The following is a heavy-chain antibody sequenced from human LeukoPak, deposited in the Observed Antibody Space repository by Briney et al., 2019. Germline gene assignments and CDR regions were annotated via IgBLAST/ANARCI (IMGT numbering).Heavy chain of an antibody. CDR1: GYTFTSYG. CDR2: INPYNGNT. Sequence: GASVKVSCKAPGYTFTSYGFSWVRQAPGQGLEWMGWINPYNGNTNYAQKLQGRVTMTTDTSTSTAYMELRSLRSDDTAVYYCARGSGAYSGSYYAWFDPWGQGTLVTVSS. V-gene: IGHV1-18*01. D-gene: IGHD1-26*01. CDR3: ARGSGAYSGSYYAWFDP. J-gene: IGHJ5*02.